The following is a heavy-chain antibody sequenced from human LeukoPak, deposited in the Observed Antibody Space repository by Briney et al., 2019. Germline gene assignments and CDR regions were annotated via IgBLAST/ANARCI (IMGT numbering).Heavy chain of an antibody. CDR3: ARDRDTAMGL. V-gene: IGHV3-30-3*01. D-gene: IGHD5-18*01. CDR2: ISYDGNDK. J-gene: IGHJ4*02. CDR1: EFTFSSHA. Sequence: GGSLRLSCVASEFTFSSHAMNWVRQAPGKGLEWVAIISYDGNDKYYTDSVKGRFTISRDKSKNTLYLQMNSLRAEDTAVYYCARDRDTAMGLWGRGTLVTVSS.